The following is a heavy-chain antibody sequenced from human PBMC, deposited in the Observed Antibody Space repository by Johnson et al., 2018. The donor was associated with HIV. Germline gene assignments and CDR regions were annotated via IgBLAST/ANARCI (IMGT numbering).Heavy chain of an antibody. CDR3: ARDLIKQQFLEWLSEEYGVFEI. CDR1: GFIFSSYA. CDR2: ISYDGSNK. D-gene: IGHD3-3*01. Sequence: QMQLVESGGGVVQPGRSLRLSCAASGFIFSSYAMHWVRQAPGKGLEWVGLISYDGSNKYYADSVKGRFIISRDNSKKTLDLQTNRLRAEDTAVYYCARDLIKQQFLEWLSEEYGVFEIWGQGTMVTVSS. J-gene: IGHJ3*02. V-gene: IGHV3-30-3*01.